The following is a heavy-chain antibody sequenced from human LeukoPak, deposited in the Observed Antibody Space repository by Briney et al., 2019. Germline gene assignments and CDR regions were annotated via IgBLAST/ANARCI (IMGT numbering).Heavy chain of an antibody. V-gene: IGHV5-51*01. CDR1: GYSFTNYW. J-gene: IGHJ4*02. D-gene: IGHD3-10*01. CDR2: IYPGDSDT. Sequence: GESLKISCKGSGYSFTNYWIGWVRQMPGKGLEWMGIIYPGDSDTKYSPSFQGQVTISADKSISTAYLQWSSLKASDTAMYYCARRRYYYGSGSYSNFWGQGALVTVSS. CDR3: ARRRYYYGSGSYSNF.